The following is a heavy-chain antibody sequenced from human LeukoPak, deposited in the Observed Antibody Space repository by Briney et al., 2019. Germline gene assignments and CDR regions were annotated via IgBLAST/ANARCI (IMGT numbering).Heavy chain of an antibody. CDR1: GGSFSGYY. Sequence: SETLSLTCAVYGGSFSGYYWRWVREPPGKGLEWIGEINHSGTTNFNPSLKSRVTISVDTSKNQFSLKLSSVTAADTAVYYCARGGGVTATIYYYYYYGMDVWGQGTTVTVSS. J-gene: IGHJ6*02. D-gene: IGHD2-21*02. CDR2: INHSGTT. CDR3: ARGGGVTATIYYYYYYGMDV. V-gene: IGHV4-34*01.